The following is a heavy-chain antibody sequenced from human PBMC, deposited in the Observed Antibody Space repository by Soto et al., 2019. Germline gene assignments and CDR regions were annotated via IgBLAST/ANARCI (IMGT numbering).Heavy chain of an antibody. CDR1: GVSSRGGGCY. Sequence: LQTLSLSCTVSGVSSRGGGCYWGLIRKNPGKGLEWIGNIYYSGRTYYNPSLKSRLLMSVDTAKNHVSLNLSSGTAADTAMYFCASVVGRDSEYYFDYWGQAVLVTVLL. J-gene: IGHJ4*02. D-gene: IGHD2-21*02. CDR2: IYYSGRT. V-gene: IGHV4-31*03. CDR3: ASVVGRDSEYYFDY.